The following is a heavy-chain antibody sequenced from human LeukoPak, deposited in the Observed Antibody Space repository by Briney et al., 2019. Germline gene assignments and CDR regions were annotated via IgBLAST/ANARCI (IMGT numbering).Heavy chain of an antibody. J-gene: IGHJ4*02. D-gene: IGHD6-19*01. Sequence: GGSLRLSCAASEFTVSGDYMTWVRQAPGKGLEWVSVIHGGGYTYYADPVKGRFTISRDNSKNTLYLQMNSPRAEDTAVYYCARLAYSSLLGGYWGQGTLVAVSS. CDR2: IHGGGYT. V-gene: IGHV3-66*02. CDR1: EFTVSGDY. CDR3: ARLAYSSLLGGY.